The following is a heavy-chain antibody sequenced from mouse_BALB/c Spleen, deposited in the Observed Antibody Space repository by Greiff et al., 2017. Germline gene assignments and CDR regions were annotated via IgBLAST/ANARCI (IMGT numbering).Heavy chain of an antibody. Sequence: LVKPGASVKISCKASGYSFTGYYMHWVKQSPGKSLEWIGYISCYNGATSYNQKFKGKATFTVDTSSSTAYMQFNSLTSEDSAVYYCARGGSSGYFYAMDYWGQGTSVTVSS. CDR2: ISCYNGAT. J-gene: IGHJ4*01. V-gene: IGHV1S34*01. CDR3: ARGGSSGYFYAMDY. D-gene: IGHD3-1*01. CDR1: GYSFTGYY.